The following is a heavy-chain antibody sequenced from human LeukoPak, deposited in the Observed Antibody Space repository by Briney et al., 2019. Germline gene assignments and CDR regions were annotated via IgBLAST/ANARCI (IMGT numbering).Heavy chain of an antibody. Sequence: SETLSLTSNVSGGSISSYYWSWIRQPPGKGLEWIGYIYYSGSTNYNPSLQSRVTISVDTSKNQFSLKLSSVTAADTAVYYCARHTTMVHFDYWGQGTLVTVSS. CDR3: ARHTTMVHFDY. D-gene: IGHD5-18*01. CDR1: GGSISSYY. V-gene: IGHV4-59*08. J-gene: IGHJ4*02. CDR2: IYYSGST.